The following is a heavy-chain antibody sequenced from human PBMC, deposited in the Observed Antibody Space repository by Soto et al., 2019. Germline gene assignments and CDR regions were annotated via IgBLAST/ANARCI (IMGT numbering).Heavy chain of an antibody. D-gene: IGHD3-22*01. Sequence: ASETLSLTCTVSGGSISSGGCYWSWIRQHPGKGLEWIGYIYYSGSTYYNPSLKSRVTISVDTSKNQFSLKLSSVTAADTAVYYCARGRNAYYYDSSGFNFDYWGQGTLVTVSS. CDR1: GGSISSGGCY. CDR2: IYYSGST. CDR3: ARGRNAYYYDSSGFNFDY. J-gene: IGHJ4*02. V-gene: IGHV4-31*03.